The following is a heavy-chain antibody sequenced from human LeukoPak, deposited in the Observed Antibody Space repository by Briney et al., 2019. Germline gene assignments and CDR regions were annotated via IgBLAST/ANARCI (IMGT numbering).Heavy chain of an antibody. CDR2: IYYSGST. V-gene: IGHV4-59*01. CDR3: ARKNDFDI. CDR1: GGSISSDH. D-gene: IGHD2/OR15-2a*01. Sequence: SETLSLTCTVSGGSISSDHWNWIRQPPGKGLEWIGCIYYSGSTYYNPSLKCRVTISVDMSKSQFSLRLTSVTAADTAVYYCARKNDFDIWGQGTLVTVSS. J-gene: IGHJ3*02.